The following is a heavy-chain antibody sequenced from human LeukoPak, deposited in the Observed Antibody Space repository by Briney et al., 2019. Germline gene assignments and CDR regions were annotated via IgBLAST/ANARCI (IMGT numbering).Heavy chain of an antibody. J-gene: IGHJ3*02. Sequence: ASVKVSCKAYGYTFTGYYMHWVRQAPGQGLEWMGWINPNSGGTNYAQKFQGRVTMTSDTSISTAYMELGRLRSDDTAVYYCARGRPSPVIRITMVRQGAFDIWGQGTMVTVSS. V-gene: IGHV1-2*02. CDR3: ARGRPSPVIRITMVRQGAFDI. CDR1: GYTFTGYY. CDR2: INPNSGGT. D-gene: IGHD3-10*01.